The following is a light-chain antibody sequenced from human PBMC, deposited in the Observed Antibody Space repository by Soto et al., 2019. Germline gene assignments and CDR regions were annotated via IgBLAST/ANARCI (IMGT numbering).Light chain of an antibody. CDR3: SSYTSSSSLGV. V-gene: IGLV2-14*01. CDR2: EVS. CDR1: GSDVGSYKY. J-gene: IGLJ1*01. Sequence: QSALTQPASVSGSPGQSITISCTGTGSDVGSYKYVSWYQQHPGKAPKLIIFEVSNRPSGVSDRFSGSKSGNTASLTISGLQDEDEADYYCSSYTSSSSLGVFGTGTKVTVL.